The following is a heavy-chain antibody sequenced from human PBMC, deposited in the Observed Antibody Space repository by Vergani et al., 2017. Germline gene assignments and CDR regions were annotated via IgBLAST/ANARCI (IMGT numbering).Heavy chain of an antibody. V-gene: IGHV1-18*04. CDR3: ARDRGNSGDYNFDY. Sequence: QVQLVQSGAEVKKPGASVKVSCEGSGYTFRNYGISWVRQAPGEGLEWLGWISVYNGETKFAQKFQGRVTLTRDTSTDTAYMEMGSLRSHDTAVYYCARDRGNSGDYNFDYWGQGTLVTVSS. CDR1: GYTFRNYG. D-gene: IGHD1-26*01. J-gene: IGHJ4*02. CDR2: ISVYNGET.